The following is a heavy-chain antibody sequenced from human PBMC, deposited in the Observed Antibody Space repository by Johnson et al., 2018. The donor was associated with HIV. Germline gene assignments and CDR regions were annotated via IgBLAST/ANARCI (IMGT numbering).Heavy chain of an antibody. Sequence: QVQLVESGGGVVQPGGSLRLSCAASGFIFDSYGMHWVRQAPGKGLEWVAFIRYDGSNKYYADSVKGRFTISRDNSKNTMYLQMNSLRAEDTAVYYCAKEALRGGEYDAFDIWGQGTMVTVSS. CDR3: AKEALRGGEYDAFDI. V-gene: IGHV3-30*02. J-gene: IGHJ3*02. CDR1: GFIFDSYG. CDR2: IRYDGSNK. D-gene: IGHD2-15*01.